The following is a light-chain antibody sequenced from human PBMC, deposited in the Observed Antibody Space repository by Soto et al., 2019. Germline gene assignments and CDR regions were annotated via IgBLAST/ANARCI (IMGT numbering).Light chain of an antibody. J-gene: IGLJ2*01. V-gene: IGLV1-40*01. CDR1: SSNIGAGYD. CDR3: QSYDTSLSGVV. Sequence: QSVLTQPPSVSGAPGQRVTISCTGSSSNIGAGYDVHWYQQLPGSAPKLLIYANSKRPSGVPDRFSGSKSGTSASLAITGLQAEDEADYYCQSYDTSLSGVVFGGGTKLTVL. CDR2: ANS.